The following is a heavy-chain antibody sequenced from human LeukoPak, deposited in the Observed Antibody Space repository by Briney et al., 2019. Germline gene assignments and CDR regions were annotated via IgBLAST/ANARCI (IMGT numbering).Heavy chain of an antibody. J-gene: IGHJ4*02. CDR1: GFTFSSYG. V-gene: IGHV3-30*18. Sequence: PGRSLRLSCAASGFTFSSYGMHWVRQAPGKGLEWVAVISYDGSNKYYADSVKGRFTISRDNSKNTLYLQMNSLRAEDTAVYYCAKDLMTTLWGQGTLVTVSS. D-gene: IGHD4-17*01. CDR3: AKDLMTTL. CDR2: ISYDGSNK.